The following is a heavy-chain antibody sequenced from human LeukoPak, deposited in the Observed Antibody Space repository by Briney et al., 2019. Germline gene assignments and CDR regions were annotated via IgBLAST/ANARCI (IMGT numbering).Heavy chain of an antibody. CDR2: IWYDGSNK. Sequence: GRSLRLSCAASGFTFSSYGMHWVRQAPGKGLEWVAVIWYDGSNKYYADSVKGRFTISRDNSKNTLYLQMNSLRAEDTAVYYCAKDGVYGVATPHINHYYYYYMDVWGKGTTATVSS. J-gene: IGHJ6*03. CDR1: GFTFSSYG. D-gene: IGHD5-12*01. V-gene: IGHV3-33*06. CDR3: AKDGVYGVATPHINHYYYYYMDV.